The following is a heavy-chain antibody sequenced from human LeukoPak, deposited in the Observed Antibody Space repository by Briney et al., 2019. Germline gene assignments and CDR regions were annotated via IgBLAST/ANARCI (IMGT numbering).Heavy chain of an antibody. D-gene: IGHD4-17*01. CDR2: IGGGATT. CDR3: AKGRNGDNVAEAADI. V-gene: IGHV3-23*01. CDR1: GFTFSNYV. J-gene: IGHJ3*02. Sequence: GGSLRLSCAASGFTFSNYVMSWVRQAPRKGLEWVSAIGGGATTYYADYVKGRFTISRDNSKNTLYLQMNSLRAEDTAIYYCAKGRNGDNVAEAADIWGQGTMVTVSS.